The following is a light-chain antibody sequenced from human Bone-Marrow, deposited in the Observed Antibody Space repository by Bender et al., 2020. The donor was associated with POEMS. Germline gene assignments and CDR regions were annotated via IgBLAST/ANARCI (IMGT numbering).Light chain of an antibody. J-gene: IGLJ2*01. CDR2: QDT. Sequence: QELTQPPSVSVSPGQTASITCSGNILGEKYVCWYHLKPGQSPLQVIYQDTKRPSGIPERFSGSNSWKKATLTIRGKRAVDEADYYCQAWDGTAIFGGGTKLTVL. V-gene: IGLV3-1*01. CDR1: ILGEKY. CDR3: QAWDGTAI.